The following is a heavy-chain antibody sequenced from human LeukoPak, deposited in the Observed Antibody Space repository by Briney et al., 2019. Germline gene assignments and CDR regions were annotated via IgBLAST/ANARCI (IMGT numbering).Heavy chain of an antibody. J-gene: IGHJ4*02. Sequence: GGSLSLSCAASGFTFSSYSMNWVRQAPGKGMEWVSYISSSSSTIYYADSVEGRFTISRDNAKNSLYLQMNSLRDEDTAVYYCARTYSSGWLGGFDYWGQGTLVTVSS. D-gene: IGHD6-19*01. CDR3: ARTYSSGWLGGFDY. V-gene: IGHV3-48*02. CDR2: ISSSSSTI. CDR1: GFTFSSYS.